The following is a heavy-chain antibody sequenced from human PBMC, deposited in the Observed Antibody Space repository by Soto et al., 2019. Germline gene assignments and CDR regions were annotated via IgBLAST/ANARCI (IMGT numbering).Heavy chain of an antibody. CDR2: IRSKANSYAT. CDR1: GFTFSGSA. D-gene: IGHD2-2*01. V-gene: IGHV3-73*01. Sequence: GGSLRLSCAASGFTFSGSAMHWVRQASGKGLEWVGRIRSKANSYATAYAASVKGRFTISRDDSKNTAYLQKNSLKTEDTAVYYCTIVVAPAAKGAYYYGMDVWGQGTTVTVSS. CDR3: TIVVAPAAKGAYYYGMDV. J-gene: IGHJ6*02.